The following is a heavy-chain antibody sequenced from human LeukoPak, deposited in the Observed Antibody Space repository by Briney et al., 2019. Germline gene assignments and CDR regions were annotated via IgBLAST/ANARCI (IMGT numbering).Heavy chain of an antibody. J-gene: IGHJ4*02. CDR2: IRFDGSNK. Sequence: GGSLRLSCAASGFAFSDYGMHWVRQAPGKGLDWVAFIRFDGSNKYYADSVKGRFTISRDNSKNTLYLQMNSLRAEDTAVYYCAKSEGYDFWSGYPYWGQGTLVTVSS. CDR3: AKSEGYDFWSGYPY. CDR1: GFAFSDYG. D-gene: IGHD3-3*01. V-gene: IGHV3-30*02.